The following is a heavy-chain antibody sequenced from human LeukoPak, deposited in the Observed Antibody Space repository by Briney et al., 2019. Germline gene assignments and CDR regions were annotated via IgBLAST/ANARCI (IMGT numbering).Heavy chain of an antibody. D-gene: IGHD5-18*01. V-gene: IGHV4-34*01. Sequence: SETLSLTCAVYGGSFSGYYWGWIRQPPGKGLEWIGNIYYSGSTYYNPSLKSRVTISVDTSKNQFSLKLNSVTAADTAVYYCATVPARPETAVGYYFDYWGQGTLVTVSS. J-gene: IGHJ4*02. CDR2: IYYSGST. CDR3: ATVPARPETAVGYYFDY. CDR1: GGSFSGYY.